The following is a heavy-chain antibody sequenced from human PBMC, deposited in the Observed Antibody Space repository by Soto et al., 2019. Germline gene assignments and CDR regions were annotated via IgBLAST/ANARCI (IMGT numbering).Heavy chain of an antibody. J-gene: IGHJ4*02. V-gene: IGHV1-46*03. CDR1: GYTFTRHY. D-gene: IGHD3-3*01. Sequence: QVQLVQSGAEVKKPGASVKVSCKASGYTFTRHYMHWVRQAPGQGLERMGIINPSSGSISHAQKVQGRVTMTRDTSTSTVYMELSSLISEDTAVYYCTRGLERYYFDYWGQGTLVTVCS. CDR2: INPSSGSI. CDR3: TRGLERYYFDY.